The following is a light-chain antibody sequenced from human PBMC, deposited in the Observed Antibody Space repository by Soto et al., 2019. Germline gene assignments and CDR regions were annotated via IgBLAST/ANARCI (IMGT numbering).Light chain of an antibody. CDR1: QSVSSSY. CDR3: QQYGSSRSIT. V-gene: IGKV3-20*01. J-gene: IGKJ5*01. CDR2: GAS. Sequence: EVVLTQSPGTLSLSPGERATLSCRASQSVSSSYLAWYQQKPGQAPRLLIFGASTRASGIPDRFSGSESGTDFTLTISRLEPEDFAVYYCQQYGSSRSITFGQETRLEIK.